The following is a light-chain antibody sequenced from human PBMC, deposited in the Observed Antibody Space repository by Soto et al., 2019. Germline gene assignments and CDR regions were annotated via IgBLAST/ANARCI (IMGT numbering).Light chain of an antibody. V-gene: IGLV1-44*01. CDR2: NNN. CDR3: AAWDNSLNGFYV. CDR1: SSNIGSNT. Sequence: QSALTQPPSASGAPGQSVTISCSRSSSNIGSNTVYWFQQLPGTTPKLLIFNNNQRPSGVPDRFSGSKSGTSASLAMRGLQSEDEADYYCAAWDNSLNGFYVFGTGTKLTVL. J-gene: IGLJ1*01.